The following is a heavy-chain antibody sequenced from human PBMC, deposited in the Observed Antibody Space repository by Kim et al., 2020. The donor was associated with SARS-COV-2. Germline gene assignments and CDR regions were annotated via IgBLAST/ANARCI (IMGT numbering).Heavy chain of an antibody. Sequence: YADSVHGRLPISRDNSKNTLYLQLNSLRVEDSAVYFCAKDLGYYGMDGWGQGTTVTVSS. J-gene: IGHJ6*02. V-gene: IGHV3-23*01. CDR3: AKDLGYYGMDG.